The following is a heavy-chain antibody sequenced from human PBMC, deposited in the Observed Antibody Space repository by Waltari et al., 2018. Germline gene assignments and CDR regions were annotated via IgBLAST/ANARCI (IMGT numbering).Heavy chain of an antibody. J-gene: IGHJ3*02. CDR1: GFPLRPYT. CDR3: ARGRDGYIQDVFDI. Sequence: EAQLVESGGGSVQPGASVRPPCAASGFPLRPYTMNCVRQAPGKGLEWVSYISSSTTTYYADYVKGRFTISRDNAKNSLYLQMNSPRAEDTALYYCARGRDGYIQDVFDIWGQGTMVSVSS. V-gene: IGHV3-48*01. CDR2: ISSSTTT. D-gene: IGHD5-12*01.